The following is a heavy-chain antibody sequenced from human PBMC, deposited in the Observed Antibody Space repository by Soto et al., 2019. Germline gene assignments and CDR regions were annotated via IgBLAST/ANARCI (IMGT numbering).Heavy chain of an antibody. D-gene: IGHD1-26*01. Sequence: GGTLRLSCAASGFTFSIYSMNWVRQAPGKGLEWVSSISGSTSDTFYADSVKGRFTISRDNAKKSLYLQMDSLRAEDTAVYYCARSVITGGSYPPGYWGQGT. V-gene: IGHV3-21*01. CDR3: ARSVITGGSYPPGY. J-gene: IGHJ4*02. CDR1: GFTFSIYS. CDR2: ISGSTSDT.